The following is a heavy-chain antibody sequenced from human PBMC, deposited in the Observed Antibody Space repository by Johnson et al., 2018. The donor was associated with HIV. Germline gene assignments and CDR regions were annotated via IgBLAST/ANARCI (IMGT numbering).Heavy chain of an antibody. CDR2: ISSSGDTI. V-gene: IGHV3-11*04. CDR3: ARPSSIASLYDEFDI. Sequence: QVQLVESGGGLVKPGGSLRLSCAASGFSFSDYYMSWIRQAPGKGLEWVSYISSSGDTISYADSVQGRFTISRDNAKNSLSLQINSLRAEDTAMYYCARPSSIASLYDEFDIWGQGTMVTVSS. D-gene: IGHD6-6*01. CDR1: GFSFSDYY. J-gene: IGHJ3*02.